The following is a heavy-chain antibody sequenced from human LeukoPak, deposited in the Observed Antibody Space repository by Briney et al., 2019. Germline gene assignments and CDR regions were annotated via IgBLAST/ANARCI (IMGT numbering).Heavy chain of an antibody. V-gene: IGHV3-30*02. CDR3: AKDLANLKGIVGATPSPLHH. Sequence: GSLRLSCAASRFTFSSYGMHWVRQAPGKGLEWVAFIRYDGSNKYYADSVKGRFTISRDNSKNTLYLQMNSLRAEDTAVYYCAKDLANLKGIVGATPSPLHHWGQGTLVTVSS. CDR1: RFTFSSYG. D-gene: IGHD1-26*01. J-gene: IGHJ5*02. CDR2: IRYDGSNK.